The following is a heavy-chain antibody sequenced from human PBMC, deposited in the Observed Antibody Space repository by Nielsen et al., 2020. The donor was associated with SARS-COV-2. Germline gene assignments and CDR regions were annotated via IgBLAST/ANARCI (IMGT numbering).Heavy chain of an antibody. V-gene: IGHV1-69*13. J-gene: IGHJ6*02. CDR1: GGTFSSYA. D-gene: IGHD2-21*02. CDR2: IIPIFGTA. Sequence: SVKVSCKASGGTFSSYAISWVRQAPGQGLEWMGGIIPIFGTANYAQKFQGRVTITADESTSTAYMELSSLRSEDTAVYYCARGRDLRYYYYYYGLDVWGQGTTVTVSS. CDR3: ARGRDLRYYYYYYGLDV.